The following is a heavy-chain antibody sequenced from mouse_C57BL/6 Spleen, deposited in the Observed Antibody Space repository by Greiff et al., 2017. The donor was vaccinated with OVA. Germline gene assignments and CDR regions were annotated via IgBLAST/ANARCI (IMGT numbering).Heavy chain of an antibody. CDR3: ARTGYRYAMDY. Sequence: EVKLVESGGGLVKPGGSLKLSCAASGFTFSDYGMHWVRQAPEKGLEWVAYISSGSSTIYYADTVKGRFTISRDNAKNTLFLQMTSLRSEDTAMYYCARTGYRYAMDYWGQGTSVTVSS. V-gene: IGHV5-17*01. D-gene: IGHD2-2*01. CDR1: GFTFSDYG. CDR2: ISSGSSTI. J-gene: IGHJ4*01.